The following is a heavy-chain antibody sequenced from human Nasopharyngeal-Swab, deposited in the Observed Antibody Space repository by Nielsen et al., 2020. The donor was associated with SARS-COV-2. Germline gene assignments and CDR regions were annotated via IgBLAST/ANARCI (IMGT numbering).Heavy chain of an antibody. V-gene: IGHV4-34*01. J-gene: IGHJ1*01. CDR2: INHSGST. CDR3: ARAFYSGYCSSTSCYTGQSYFQH. CDR1: GGSSSGYY. D-gene: IGHD2-2*02. Sequence: SETLSLTCAVYGGSSSGYYWSWIRQPPGKGLEWIGEINHSGSTNYNPSLKSRVTISVDTSKNQFSLKLSSVTAADTAVYYCARAFYSGYCSSTSCYTGQSYFQHWGQGTLVTVSS.